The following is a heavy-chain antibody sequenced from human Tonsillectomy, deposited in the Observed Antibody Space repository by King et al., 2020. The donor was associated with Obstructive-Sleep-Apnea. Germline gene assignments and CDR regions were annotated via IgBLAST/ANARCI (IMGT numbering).Heavy chain of an antibody. Sequence: VQLVESGAEVKKPGESLKISCKGSGYSFTSYWIGWVRQIPGKGLEWMGITYPGDSDTSYGPSFQGQVTLSADKSISTAYLQWSSLKASDTAMYYCARLWTVRGVIAYDYWGQGTLVTVSS. CDR3: ARLWTVRGVIAYDY. D-gene: IGHD3-10*01. CDR1: GYSFTSYW. CDR2: TYPGDSDT. J-gene: IGHJ4*02. V-gene: IGHV5-51*01.